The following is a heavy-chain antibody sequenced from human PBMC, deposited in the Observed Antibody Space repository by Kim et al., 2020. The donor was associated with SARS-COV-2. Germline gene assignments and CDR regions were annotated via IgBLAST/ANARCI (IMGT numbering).Heavy chain of an antibody. Sequence: APVKGRFTISRDDSKNTLYLQMNSLKTEDTAVYYCTTDGYNANYYYGMDVWGQGTTVTVSS. CDR3: TTDGYNANYYYGMDV. J-gene: IGHJ6*02. D-gene: IGHD5-18*01. V-gene: IGHV3-15*01.